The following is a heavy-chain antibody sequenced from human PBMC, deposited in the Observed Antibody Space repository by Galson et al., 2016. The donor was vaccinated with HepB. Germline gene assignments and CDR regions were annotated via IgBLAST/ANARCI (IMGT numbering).Heavy chain of an antibody. J-gene: IGHJ6*02. CDR3: ARDISAVNRVGYYGMDV. CDR1: GGSISSGGCF. CDR2: IYYSGRA. Sequence: TLSLTCTVSGGSISSGGCFWSWLRQHPGKGLEWIGYIYYSGRAYYNPSLKTRVSLSVDTSKNQFSLMMNSVTAADTAVYYCARDISAVNRVGYYGMDVWGQGTTVIVSS. V-gene: IGHV4-31*03. D-gene: IGHD2/OR15-2a*01.